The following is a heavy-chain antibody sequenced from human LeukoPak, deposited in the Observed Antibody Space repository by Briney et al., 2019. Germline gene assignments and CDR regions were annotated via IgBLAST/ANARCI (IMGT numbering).Heavy chain of an antibody. V-gene: IGHV3-11*03. Sequence: GGSLRLSCAVSGLTFSDNYMSWIRQAPGKGPEWLSYISNSCDYTNYADSVKRRFTISRDNAKNSLFLQMNSLRAEDSAVFSCGRGIGRGNGGHFDYWGQGTVVTVSS. CDR3: GRGIGRGNGGHFDY. D-gene: IGHD5-12*01. CDR2: ISNSCDYT. CDR1: GLTFSDNY. J-gene: IGHJ4*02.